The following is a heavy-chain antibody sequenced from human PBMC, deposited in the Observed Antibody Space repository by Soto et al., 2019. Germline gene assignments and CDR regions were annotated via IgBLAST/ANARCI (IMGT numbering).Heavy chain of an antibody. V-gene: IGHV4-38-2*02. CDR2: IYHSGST. D-gene: IGHD3-3*01. Sequence: PSETLSLTCTVSGSPISSGYYWGWIRQPPGKGLEWIGSIYHSGSTSYNPPLKSRVTLSVDSSKTHFSLRLTSVTAADTAVYYCARTWSNYDFWEVWGQGTTVTVSS. CDR3: ARTWSNYDFWEV. CDR1: GSPISSGYY. J-gene: IGHJ6*02.